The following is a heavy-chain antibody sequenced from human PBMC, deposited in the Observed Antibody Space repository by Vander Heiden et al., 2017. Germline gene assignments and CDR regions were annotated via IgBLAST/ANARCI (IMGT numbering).Heavy chain of an antibody. D-gene: IGHD2-8*02. CDR1: GFTSSSYW. Sequence: DVQLVESGGGLVQPGGSLRLSCAASGFTSSSYWMSWVRQAPGKGLEWVANIKQDGSEKYYVDSVKGRFTISRDNAKNSLYLQMNSLRVEDTAVYYCARRVAASSTGGNFDSWGQGTLLTVSS. J-gene: IGHJ4*02. V-gene: IGHV3-7*01. CDR2: IKQDGSEK. CDR3: ARRVAASSTGGNFDS.